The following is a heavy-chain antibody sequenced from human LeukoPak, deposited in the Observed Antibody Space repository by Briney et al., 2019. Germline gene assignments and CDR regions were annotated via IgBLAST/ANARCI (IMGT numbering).Heavy chain of an antibody. CDR3: ARTLSSGYPDYFYYMDV. Sequence: SETLSLTCTVSGGSINRYYWSWLRQPPGKGLEWIGYIYYTGSTNFNPSLKSRVTVSVDTSKNQFSLHLSSVTAADTAVYYCARTLSSGYPDYFYYMDVWGKGTTVTVSS. D-gene: IGHD3-22*01. J-gene: IGHJ6*03. CDR2: IYYTGST. V-gene: IGHV4-59*01. CDR1: GGSINRYY.